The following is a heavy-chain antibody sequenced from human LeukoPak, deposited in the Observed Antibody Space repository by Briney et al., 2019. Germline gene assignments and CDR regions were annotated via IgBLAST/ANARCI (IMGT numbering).Heavy chain of an antibody. Sequence: GGSLRLSCTASGFTFSSYTMTWVRQAPGKGLKWVSTITTGDGNTYYADSVKGRFTVSRDDSKNTLYLQMNSLRAEDTAVYYCRVYCSSTSCYTDYYYYGMDVWGQGTTVTVSS. D-gene: IGHD2-2*02. CDR2: ITTGDGNT. V-gene: IGHV3-23*01. CDR1: GFTFSSYT. CDR3: RVYCSSTSCYTDYYYYGMDV. J-gene: IGHJ6*02.